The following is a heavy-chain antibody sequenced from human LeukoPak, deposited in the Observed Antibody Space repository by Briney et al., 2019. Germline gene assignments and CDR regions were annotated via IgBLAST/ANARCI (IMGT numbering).Heavy chain of an antibody. CDR1: GSTFSSYS. Sequence: GGSLRLSCAASGSTFSSYSMNWVRQAPGKGLEWVSSISSSSSYIYYADSVKGRFTISRDNAKNSLYLQMNSLRAEDTAVYYCARDTGYCSSTSCYDYYYYYGTDVWGQRTTVTVSS. V-gene: IGHV3-21*01. D-gene: IGHD2-2*03. J-gene: IGHJ6*02. CDR2: ISSSSSYI. CDR3: ARDTGYCSSTSCYDYYYYYGTDV.